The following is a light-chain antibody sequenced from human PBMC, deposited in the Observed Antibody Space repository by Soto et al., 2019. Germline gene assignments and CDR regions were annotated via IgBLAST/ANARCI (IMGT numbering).Light chain of an antibody. J-gene: IGKJ3*01. CDR2: KAS. V-gene: IGKV1-5*03. CDR3: QQYNSYLFP. Sequence: DIQMTQSPSTLSASVGDRVTITCRASQSISSWLAWYQQKPGKAPKLLIYKASSLESGVPSRFSGSGSGTEFTLTISILQPDEFATYYFQQYNSYLFPFGPGTKVHIK. CDR1: QSISSW.